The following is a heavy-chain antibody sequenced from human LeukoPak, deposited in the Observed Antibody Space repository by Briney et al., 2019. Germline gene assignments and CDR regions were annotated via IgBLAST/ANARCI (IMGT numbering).Heavy chain of an antibody. CDR3: ARDLRRDTAMVTGGYYFDY. D-gene: IGHD5-18*01. CDR1: GGSISSSSYY. Sequence: SETLSLTCTVSGGSISSSSYYWGWIRQPPGKGLEWIGSIYYSGSTYYNPSLKSRVTISVDTSKNQFSLKLSSVTAADTAVYYCARDLRRDTAMVTGGYYFDYWGQGTLVTVSS. J-gene: IGHJ4*02. CDR2: IYYSGST. V-gene: IGHV4-39*07.